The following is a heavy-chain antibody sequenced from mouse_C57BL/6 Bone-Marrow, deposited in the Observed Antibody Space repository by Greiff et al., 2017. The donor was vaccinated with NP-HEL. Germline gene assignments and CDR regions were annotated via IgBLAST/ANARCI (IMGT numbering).Heavy chain of an antibody. Sequence: QVQLKQSGPELVKPGASVKISCKASGYAFSSSWMNWVKQRPGKGLEWIGRIYPGDGDTNYNGKFKGKATLTADKSSSTAYMQLSSLTSEDSAVYFCASYGYPYFDYWGQGTTLTVSS. J-gene: IGHJ2*01. CDR3: ASYGYPYFDY. CDR1: GYAFSSSW. V-gene: IGHV1-82*01. CDR2: IYPGDGDT. D-gene: IGHD2-2*01.